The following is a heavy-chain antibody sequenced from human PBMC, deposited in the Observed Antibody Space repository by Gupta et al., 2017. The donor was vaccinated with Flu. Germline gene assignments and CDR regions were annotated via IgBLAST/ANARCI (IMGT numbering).Heavy chain of an antibody. V-gene: IGHV3-11*01. CDR2: ISTSGSAI. CDR3: AGSATWAGGYMDV. J-gene: IGHJ6*03. CDR1: Y. Sequence: YMSWVRQAPGKGLEWVSYISTSGSAIYYADSVKGRFTISRDNAKNSLYLQMDSLTVDDTAVYYCAGSATWAGGYMDVWGKGTTVTVSS. D-gene: IGHD3-10*01.